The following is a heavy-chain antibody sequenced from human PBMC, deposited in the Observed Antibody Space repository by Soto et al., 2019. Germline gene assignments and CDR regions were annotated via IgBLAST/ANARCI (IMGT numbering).Heavy chain of an antibody. CDR3: ARDSSITIFGVVPEDYYYGMDV. CDR1: GGTFSSYA. CDR2: IIPIFGTA. J-gene: IGHJ6*02. Sequence: SVKVSCKASGGTFSSYAISWVRQAPGQGLEWMGGIIPIFGTANYAQKFQGRVTITADESTSTAYMELSSLRSEDTAVYYCARDSSITIFGVVPEDYYYGMDVWGQGTTVTVSS. V-gene: IGHV1-69*13. D-gene: IGHD3-3*01.